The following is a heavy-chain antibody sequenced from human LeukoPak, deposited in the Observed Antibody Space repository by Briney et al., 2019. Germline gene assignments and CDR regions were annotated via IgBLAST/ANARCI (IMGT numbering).Heavy chain of an antibody. CDR3: ARDRVGSGWPRPWYFQF. Sequence: ASVNVSRKPSGYTFTGYYFHWVRQAPGQGLEWMGWINPNTGATIYAEKFQGRVTMTRDTSIDTAYMEMRSLRSDDTAVYYCARDRVGSGWPRPWYFQFWGQGTLITVSS. V-gene: IGHV1-2*02. D-gene: IGHD6-19*01. CDR2: INPNTGAT. CDR1: GYTFTGYY. J-gene: IGHJ4*02.